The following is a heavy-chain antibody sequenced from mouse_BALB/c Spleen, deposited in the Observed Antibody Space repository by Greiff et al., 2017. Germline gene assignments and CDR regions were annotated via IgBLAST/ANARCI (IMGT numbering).Heavy chain of an antibody. V-gene: IGHV1S137*01. J-gene: IGHJ3*01. CDR1: GYTFTDYA. CDR3: ASGGTPFAY. Sequence: VQLQQSGAELVRPGVSVKISCKGSGYTFTDYAMHWVKQSPAKSLEWIGVISTYYGDASYNQKFKGKATMTVDKSSSTAYMELARLTSEDSAIYYCASGGTPFAYWGQGTLVTVSA. CDR2: ISTYYGDA. D-gene: IGHD2-14*01.